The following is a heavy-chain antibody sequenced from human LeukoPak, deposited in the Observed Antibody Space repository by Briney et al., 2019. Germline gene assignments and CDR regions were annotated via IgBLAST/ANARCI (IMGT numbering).Heavy chain of an antibody. D-gene: IGHD3-16*01. J-gene: IGHJ4*02. Sequence: GGSLRLSCAASGFTFSTYGMHWVRRAPGKGLEWMAVIWNDGSKKFYAASVRGRFSISRDNSKNTLYLQMNSLRADDTAVYYCARDSLGGDYWGQGTLVTVSS. CDR2: IWNDGSKK. V-gene: IGHV3-33*08. CDR1: GFTFSTYG. CDR3: ARDSLGGDY.